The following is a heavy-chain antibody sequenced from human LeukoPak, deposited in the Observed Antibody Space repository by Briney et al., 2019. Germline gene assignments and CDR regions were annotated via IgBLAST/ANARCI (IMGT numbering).Heavy chain of an antibody. D-gene: IGHD2-2*01. J-gene: IGHJ6*02. CDR3: ARRDGYCSSTSCYADYYYGMDV. V-gene: IGHV5-51*01. CDR2: IYPGDSDT. CDR1: GYSFTSCW. Sequence: KTGGSLKISCKGSGYSFTSCWIGWVRQLPGKGLEWMGIIYPGDSDTTYSPSFQGQVTISADKSISTAYLQWSSLKASDTAMYYCARRDGYCSSTSCYADYYYGMDVWGQGTTVTVSS.